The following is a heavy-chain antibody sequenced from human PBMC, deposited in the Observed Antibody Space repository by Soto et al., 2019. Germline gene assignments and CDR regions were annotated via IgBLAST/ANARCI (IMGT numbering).Heavy chain of an antibody. CDR2: IYYSGST. CDR1: GGSISSYY. J-gene: IGHJ6*03. D-gene: IGHD3-3*02. V-gene: IGHV4-59*01. Sequence: SETLSLTCTVSGGSISSYYWSWIRQPPGKGLEWIGYIYYSGSTNYNPSLKSRVTISVDTSKNQFSLKLSSVTAADTAVYYCARDRIFGVVNNYYYYYYKDVWGKGTTVTVSS. CDR3: ARDRIFGVVNNYYYYYYKDV.